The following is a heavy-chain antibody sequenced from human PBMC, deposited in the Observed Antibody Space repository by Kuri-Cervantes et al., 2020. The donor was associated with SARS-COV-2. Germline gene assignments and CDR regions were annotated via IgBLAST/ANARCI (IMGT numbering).Heavy chain of an antibody. CDR2: IYSGGST. D-gene: IGHD2-2*01. Sequence: GGSLRLSCAASGFTVSSNYMSWVRQAPGKGLEWVSVIYSGGSTYYADSVKGRFTISRDNSKNTLYLQMNSLRAEDTAVYYCARDRGPAAKSYSDYWGQGTLVTVSS. J-gene: IGHJ4*02. CDR3: ARDRGPAAKSYSDY. V-gene: IGHV3-53*01. CDR1: GFTVSSNY.